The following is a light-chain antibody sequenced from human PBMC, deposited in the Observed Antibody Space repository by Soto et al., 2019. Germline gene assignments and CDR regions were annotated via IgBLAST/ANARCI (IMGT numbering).Light chain of an antibody. Sequence: ETVLTQSPGTLSLSPGERATLSCRASQSVSSSYLVWYQQKPGQAPRLLISGVSTRATGIPDRFSGSGSGTDFTLTISRLEPEDVAVYYCQQYAPSPAITFGQGTRVEIK. V-gene: IGKV3-20*01. CDR3: QQYAPSPAIT. J-gene: IGKJ5*01. CDR1: QSVSSSY. CDR2: GVS.